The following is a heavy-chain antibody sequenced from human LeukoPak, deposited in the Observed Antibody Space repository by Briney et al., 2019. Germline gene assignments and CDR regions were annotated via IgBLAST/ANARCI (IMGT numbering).Heavy chain of an antibody. J-gene: IGHJ4*02. CDR3: AREAYDSSGYLVDY. D-gene: IGHD3-22*01. CDR2: INPSGGST. CDR1: GYTFTSYY. Sequence: ALVKVSCKASGYTFTSYYMHWVRQAPGQGLEWMGIINPSGGSTSYAQKFQGRVTMTRDTSISTAYMELSRLRSDDTAVYYCAREAYDSSGYLVDYWGQGTLVTVSS. V-gene: IGHV1-46*01.